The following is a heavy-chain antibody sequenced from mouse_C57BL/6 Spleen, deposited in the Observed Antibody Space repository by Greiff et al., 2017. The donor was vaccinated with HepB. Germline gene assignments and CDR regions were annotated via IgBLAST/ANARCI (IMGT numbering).Heavy chain of an antibody. V-gene: IGHV5-2*01. CDR1: EYEFPSHD. Sequence: EVKLMESGGGLVQPGESLKLSCESNEYEFPSHDMSWVRKTPEKRLELVAAINSDGGSTDYPYTMERRFIISRDKTKKTLYLQMSSLRSEDTALYYCARQGRDYAMDYWGQGTSVTVSS. CDR2: INSDGGST. CDR3: ARQGRDYAMDY. J-gene: IGHJ4*01.